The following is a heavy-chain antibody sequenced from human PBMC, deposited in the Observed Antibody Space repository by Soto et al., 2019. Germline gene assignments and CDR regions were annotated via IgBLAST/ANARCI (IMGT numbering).Heavy chain of an antibody. D-gene: IGHD3-22*01. CDR3: AHRNYYDSRGVPWDLRYFDY. V-gene: IGHV2-5*02. CDR1: GFSLSTIGVG. CDR2: IYWDDGK. J-gene: IGHJ4*02. Sequence: QITLKESGPTLVKPTQTVTLTCTFSGFSLSTIGVGVGWIRQPPAKALECLALIYWDDGKHYRLSLRSRLTITKDTYKNQVVLTIANMDPVDTATYFCAHRNYYDSRGVPWDLRYFDYWGQGTLVTVSS.